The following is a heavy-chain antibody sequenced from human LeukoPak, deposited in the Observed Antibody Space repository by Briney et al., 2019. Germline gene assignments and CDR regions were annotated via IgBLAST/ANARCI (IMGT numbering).Heavy chain of an antibody. CDR2: INHRGSA. D-gene: IGHD1-1*01. CDR3: ASPIEASATGRDAFDI. Sequence: TSETLSLTCAVYGGSLSGYYWSWIRQPPGKGLEWIGEINHRGSASYNTSLKSRVTISVDTSKNQFSLKLTSVTAADTAVYYCASPIEASATGRDAFDIWGQGTMVTVSS. CDR1: GGSLSGYY. J-gene: IGHJ3*02. V-gene: IGHV4-34*01.